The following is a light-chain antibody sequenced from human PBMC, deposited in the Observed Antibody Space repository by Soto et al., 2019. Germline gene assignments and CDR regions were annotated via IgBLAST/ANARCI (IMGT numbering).Light chain of an antibody. V-gene: IGLV1-51*02. CDR1: SSNIGNNY. CDR2: ENN. J-gene: IGLJ2*01. CDR3: GTWDSSLSGGV. Sequence: QSVLTQPPSVSAAPGQKVTISCSGSSSNIGNNYVSWYQQLPGTAPKLLIYENNKRPSGIPDRFSGSKSGTSATLGITGLQNGDEADYYCGTWDSSLSGGVFGGGTKVTVL.